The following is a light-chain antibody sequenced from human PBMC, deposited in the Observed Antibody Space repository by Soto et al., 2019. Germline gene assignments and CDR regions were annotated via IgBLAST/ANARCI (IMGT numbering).Light chain of an antibody. V-gene: IGLV1-47*01. CDR2: RNN. J-gene: IGLJ2*01. Sequence: QSVLTQPPSASGTPGQRVTISCSGSSSNIGSKYVSWYQQLPGTAPKLLMYRNNQRPSGVPDRFSGSKSGTSASLAISGLPSEDEAAYHCAAWDSNLGGPAFGGGTKVTVL. CDR1: SSNIGSKY. CDR3: AAWDSNLGGPA.